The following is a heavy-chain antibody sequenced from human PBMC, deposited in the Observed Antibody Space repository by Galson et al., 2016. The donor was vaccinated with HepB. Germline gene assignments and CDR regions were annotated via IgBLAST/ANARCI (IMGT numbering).Heavy chain of an antibody. CDR1: GFTFSDYD. CDR3: ARSHYAFDI. V-gene: IGHV3-11*06. Sequence: SLRLSCAASGFTFSDYDMSWIRQAPGKGLECVSQISSSSSFTNYADPVKGRFIISRDNVKNSLYLQMNSLRAEDTAVYFCARSHYAFDIWGQGTMVTVSS. CDR2: ISSSSSFT. D-gene: IGHD1-26*01. J-gene: IGHJ3*02.